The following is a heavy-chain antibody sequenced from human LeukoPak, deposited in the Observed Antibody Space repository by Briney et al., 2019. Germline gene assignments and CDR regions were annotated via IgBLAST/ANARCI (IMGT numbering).Heavy chain of an antibody. CDR2: IYYTGGT. V-gene: IGHV4-31*03. CDR1: GDSITSGRYY. Sequence: SETLSLTCTVSGDSITSGRYYWAWIRQHPGKGLEWIGYIYYTGGTHYNPSLKSRLTISVDTSENHFSLKLSSVTAADTAIYFCARAPGAFDIWGQGTMVTVSS. CDR3: ARAPGAFDI. J-gene: IGHJ3*02.